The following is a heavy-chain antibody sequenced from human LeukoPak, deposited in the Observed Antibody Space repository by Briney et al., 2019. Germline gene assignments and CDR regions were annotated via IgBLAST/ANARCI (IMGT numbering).Heavy chain of an antibody. D-gene: IGHD5-24*01. V-gene: IGHV3-23*01. CDR3: AKDVTSSTIYYYYYGMDV. Sequence: GGSLRLSXXASGXXFXSYAMSWVRQAPGKGLEWVSAISGSGGSTYYADSVKGRFTISRDNSKNTLYLQMNSLRAEDTAVYYCAKDVTSSTIYYYYYGMDVWGQGTTVTVSS. CDR1: GXXFXSYA. J-gene: IGHJ6*02. CDR2: ISGSGGST.